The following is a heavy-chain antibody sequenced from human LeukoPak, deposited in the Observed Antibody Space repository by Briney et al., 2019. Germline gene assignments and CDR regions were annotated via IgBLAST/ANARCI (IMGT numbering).Heavy chain of an antibody. CDR2: IDSDGSST. J-gene: IGHJ6*02. CDR1: GFTFSSYW. V-gene: IGHV3-74*01. CDR3: ASKNYYYYGMDV. Sequence: GGSLRLSCAASGFTFSSYWMHWVRQAPGKGLVWVSRIDSDGSSTSYADSVKGRFTISRDNAKYTLYLQMNSLRAEDTAVYYCASKNYYYYGMDVWGQGTTVTVSS.